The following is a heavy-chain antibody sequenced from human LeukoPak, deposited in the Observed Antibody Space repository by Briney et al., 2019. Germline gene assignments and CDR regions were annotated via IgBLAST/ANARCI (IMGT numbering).Heavy chain of an antibody. CDR3: ARRRYCSSTGCYRGFDP. V-gene: IGHV1-8*01. Sequence: ASVKVSCKASGYTFTSYDINWVRQATGQGLEWMGWMNPNSGNTGYAQKFQGRVTMTRNTSISTAYMELSSLRSEDTAVYYCARRRYCSSTGCYRGFDPWGQGTLVTVSS. D-gene: IGHD2-2*01. CDR2: MNPNSGNT. J-gene: IGHJ5*02. CDR1: GYTFTSYD.